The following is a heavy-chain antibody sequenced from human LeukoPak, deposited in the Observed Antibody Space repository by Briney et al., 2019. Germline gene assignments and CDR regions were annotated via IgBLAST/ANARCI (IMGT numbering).Heavy chain of an antibody. CDR2: IYYSGST. V-gene: IGHV4-31*03. D-gene: IGHD6-13*01. CDR1: GGSISSGGYS. Sequence: SETLSLTCTVSGGSISSGGYSWSWIRQHPGKGLEWIGYIYYSGSTYYNPSLKSRVTISVDTSKNQFSLKLSSVTAADTAVYYCAREYSGYYFDYWGQGTLVTVSS. CDR3: AREYSGYYFDY. J-gene: IGHJ4*02.